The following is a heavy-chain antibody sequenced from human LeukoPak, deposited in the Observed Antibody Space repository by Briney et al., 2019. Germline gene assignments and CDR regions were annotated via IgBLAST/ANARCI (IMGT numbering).Heavy chain of an antibody. J-gene: IGHJ4*02. D-gene: IGHD3-10*01. Sequence: ASVKVSCKASGYTFTGYYMHWVRQAPGQGLEWMGWINPNSGGTNYAQKFQGRVTMTRDTSISTAYMELSSVTAADTAVYYCARRDYYGSGSYHWGQGTLVTVSS. CDR2: INPNSGGT. CDR3: ARRDYYGSGSYH. CDR1: GYTFTGYY. V-gene: IGHV1-2*02.